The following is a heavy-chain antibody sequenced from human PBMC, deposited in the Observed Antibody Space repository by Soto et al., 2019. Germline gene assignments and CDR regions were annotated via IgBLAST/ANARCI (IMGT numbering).Heavy chain of an antibody. V-gene: IGHV4-4*07. CDR2: IYASGST. CDR1: GGSISTYY. D-gene: IGHD2-2*01. Sequence: SETLSLTCTVSGGSISTYYWSWIRQPAGKGLEWIGRIYASGSTNYNPSLKSRVTMSVATSKNQFSLKLSSVTAADTAVYYCARGGMVIIPTATAFDYWGQGTIVTVYS. CDR3: ARGGMVIIPTATAFDY. J-gene: IGHJ4*02.